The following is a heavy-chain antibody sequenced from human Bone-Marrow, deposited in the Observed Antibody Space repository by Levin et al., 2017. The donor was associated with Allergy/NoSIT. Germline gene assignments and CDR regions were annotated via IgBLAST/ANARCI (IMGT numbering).Heavy chain of an antibody. V-gene: IGHV1-18*01. J-gene: IGHJ4*02. CDR3: AREAPAATYYLDF. CDR1: GYTFTSYG. CDR2: VSPYNGKT. D-gene: IGHD2-2*01. Sequence: GASVKVSCKATGYTFTSYGINWVRQAPGQGLEWMGWVSPYNGKTDFAEKFQGRVTMTTDSSTSTAYLELRTLKFEDTAVYYCAREAPAATYYLDFWGQGTLVTVSS.